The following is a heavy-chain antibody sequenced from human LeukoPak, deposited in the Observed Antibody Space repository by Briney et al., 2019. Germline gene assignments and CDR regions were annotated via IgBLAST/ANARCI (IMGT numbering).Heavy chain of an antibody. D-gene: IGHD3-10*01. CDR1: GFTFSSYW. CDR3: ALTPVYYVPGSFDY. CDR2: IKEDGSEK. Sequence: GGSLRLSCATSGFTFSSYWMGWVRQAPGKGLEWVADIKEDGSEKYYVDSVKGRFTISRDNAKNSLYLQMNSLRAEDTAVYYWALTPVYYVPGSFDYGGKGTLVTVSS. J-gene: IGHJ4*02. V-gene: IGHV3-7*01.